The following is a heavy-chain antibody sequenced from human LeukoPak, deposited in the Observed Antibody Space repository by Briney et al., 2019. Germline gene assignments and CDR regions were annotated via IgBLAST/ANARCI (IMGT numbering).Heavy chain of an antibody. J-gene: IGHJ4*02. CDR3: ARGPDGYNTRYDY. Sequence: GGSLRLSCAASGFTFSSYGMHRVRQAPGKGLEWVAVISYDGSNKYYADSVKGRFTISRDNSKNTLYLQMNSLRAEDTAVYYCARGPDGYNTRYDYWGQGTLVTVSS. CDR2: ISYDGSNK. V-gene: IGHV3-30*03. CDR1: GFTFSSYG. D-gene: IGHD5-24*01.